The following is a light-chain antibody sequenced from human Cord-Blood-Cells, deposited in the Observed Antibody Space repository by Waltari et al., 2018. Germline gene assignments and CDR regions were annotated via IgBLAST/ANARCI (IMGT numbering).Light chain of an antibody. Sequence: DIQMTQSPSTLSASVGDRVTITCRASQSISSWLAWYQQQPGKAPKLLIYKASSLESGVPSRFSGSGSGTEFTLTISSLQPDDFATYYCQQYNIYTWTFGQGTKVEIK. CDR1: QSISSW. V-gene: IGKV1-5*03. CDR2: KAS. CDR3: QQYNIYTWT. J-gene: IGKJ1*01.